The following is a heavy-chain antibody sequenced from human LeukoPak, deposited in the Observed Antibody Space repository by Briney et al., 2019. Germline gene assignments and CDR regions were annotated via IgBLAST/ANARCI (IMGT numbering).Heavy chain of an antibody. CDR3: RAVAANTPHGFDY. D-gene: IGHD6-19*01. V-gene: IGHV3-7*01. CDR2: IKQDGSEK. J-gene: IGHJ4*02. CDR1: GFTFSSYW. Sequence: PGGSLRLSCAASGFTFSSYWMSWVRQAPGKGLEWVANIKQDGSEKYYVDSVKGRFTISRDNAKNSLYLQMNSLRAEDTAVYYCRAVAANTPHGFDYWGQGTLVTVSS.